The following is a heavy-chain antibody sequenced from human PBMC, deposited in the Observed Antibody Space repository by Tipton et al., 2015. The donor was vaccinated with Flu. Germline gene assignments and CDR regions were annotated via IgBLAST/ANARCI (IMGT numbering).Heavy chain of an antibody. CDR2: IYSSGST. CDR1: GASISSRSYY. J-gene: IGHJ1*01. CDR3: AREKDSSGSEYFQH. D-gene: IGHD6-19*01. Sequence: TLSLTCTVSGASISSRSYYWGWIRQPPGKGLEWIGCIYSSGSTYYNPSLKSRVTISFDTSKNQFSLKLSSVTAADTAVYYCAREKDSSGSEYFQHWGQGTLVTVS. V-gene: IGHV4-39*07.